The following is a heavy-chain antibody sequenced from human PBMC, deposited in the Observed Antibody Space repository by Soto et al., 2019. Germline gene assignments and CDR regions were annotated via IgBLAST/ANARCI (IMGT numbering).Heavy chain of an antibody. Sequence: PSETLSLTCTVSGGSISSSSSYWGWFRHPPGKGLEWIGSIFYSGSTYYNPSLKSRVTISVDTSKNQFSLKLSSVTAADTAVYYCARDNGYSYDYTLDHWGQGTLVTVSS. V-gene: IGHV4-39*07. J-gene: IGHJ4*02. D-gene: IGHD5-18*01. CDR3: ARDNGYSYDYTLDH. CDR2: IFYSGST. CDR1: GGSISSSSSY.